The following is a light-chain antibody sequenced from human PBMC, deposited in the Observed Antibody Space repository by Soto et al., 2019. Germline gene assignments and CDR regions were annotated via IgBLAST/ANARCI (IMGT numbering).Light chain of an antibody. J-gene: IGKJ1*01. CDR1: QGIRAD. V-gene: IGKV1-6*01. CDR3: LQDYDSPRT. Sequence: AIQMTQSPSSLSASVGDRVTITCRASQGIRADLGWYQQKPGEAPKLLIYGTSTLHTGVPSRFSGSGSGADFTLTISSLQPEDFATYYCLQDYDSPRTFGQGTKVEIK. CDR2: GTS.